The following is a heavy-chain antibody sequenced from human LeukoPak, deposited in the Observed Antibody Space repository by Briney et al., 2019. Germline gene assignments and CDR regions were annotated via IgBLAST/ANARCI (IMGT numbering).Heavy chain of an antibody. V-gene: IGHV1-2*02. J-gene: IGHJ6*03. CDR3: ARDGDYYGSGSYPAPIYYYYYMDV. CDR2: INPDSSAT. D-gene: IGHD3-10*01. CDR1: GYTFTDYY. Sequence: ASVKVSCKTSGYTFTDYYIHWVRQAPGQGLEWMGWINPDSSATNYAQKFQGRVTMTRDTSISTAYMELSRLRSDDTAVYYCARDGDYYGSGSYPAPIYYYYYMDVWGKGTTVTVSS.